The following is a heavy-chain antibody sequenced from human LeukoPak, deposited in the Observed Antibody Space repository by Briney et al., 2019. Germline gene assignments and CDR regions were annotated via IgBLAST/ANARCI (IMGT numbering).Heavy chain of an antibody. V-gene: IGHV3-21*01. CDR1: GFTFSSYW. CDR3: ARDFKALYYFDY. CDR2: ISSSSSYI. J-gene: IGHJ4*02. Sequence: TGGSLTLSCAASGFTFSSYWMSWVRQAPGKGLEWVSSISSSSSYIYYADSVKGRFTISRDNAKNSLYLQMNSLRAEDTAVYYCARDFKALYYFDYWGQGTLVTVSS.